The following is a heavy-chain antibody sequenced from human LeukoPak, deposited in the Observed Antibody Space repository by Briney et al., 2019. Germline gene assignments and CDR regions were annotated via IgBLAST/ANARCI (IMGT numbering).Heavy chain of an antibody. CDR1: GGSISSYY. D-gene: IGHD2-8*01. J-gene: IGHJ3*02. CDR2: IYYSGST. V-gene: IGHV4-59*01. Sequence: SETLSLTFTVSGGSISSYYWSWIRQPPGKGLEWIGYIYYSGSTNYNPSLKSRVTISVDTSKNQFSLKLSSVTAADTAVYYCARGTRRSAFDIWGQGTMVTVSS. CDR3: ARGTRRSAFDI.